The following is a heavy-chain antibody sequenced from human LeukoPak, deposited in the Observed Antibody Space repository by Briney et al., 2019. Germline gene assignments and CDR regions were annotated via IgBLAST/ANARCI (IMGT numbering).Heavy chain of an antibody. CDR1: GYRFIHYG. D-gene: IGHD3-10*01. CDR3: ARDTHLYGSGNNFGLDP. CDR2: ISAYNGDT. Sequence: ASVKVSCKASGYRFIHYGVSWVRQAPGQGLEWMGWISAYNGDTNYAQKVQGRLTLTTDTSTDTAYMELRSLRSDDTAVYYCARDTHLYGSGNNFGLDPWGQGTLVTVSS. V-gene: IGHV1-18*01. J-gene: IGHJ5*02.